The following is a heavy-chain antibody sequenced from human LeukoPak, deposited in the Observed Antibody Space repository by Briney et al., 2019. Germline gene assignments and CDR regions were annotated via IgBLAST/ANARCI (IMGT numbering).Heavy chain of an antibody. Sequence: GGSLRLSCSASGFTVSNNYMSWVRQAPGKGLEWVSIIYSGGGTNYADSVKGRFTISRNNSKNTLYLQMSSLRPDDTAVYYCARGLQQQLGWFDPWGQGTLVTASS. D-gene: IGHD6-13*01. CDR1: GFTVSNNY. CDR2: IYSGGGT. J-gene: IGHJ5*02. CDR3: ARGLQQQLGWFDP. V-gene: IGHV3-53*04.